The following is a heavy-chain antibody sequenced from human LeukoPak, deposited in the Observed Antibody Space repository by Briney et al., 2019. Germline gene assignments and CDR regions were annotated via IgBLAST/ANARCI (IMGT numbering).Heavy chain of an antibody. CDR3: ARDPPGIAASVSGG. V-gene: IGHV3-53*01. CDR1: GFTVSNNY. CDR2: IYSGGTT. D-gene: IGHD6-13*01. J-gene: IGHJ4*02. Sequence: PGGSLRLSCKASGFTVSNNYMNWVRQAPGEGVEWVALIYSGGTTNYADSVKGRSTISRDNSKNTLYLQMTNVRVEDTAVYYCARDPPGIAASVSGGWGQGTLVTVSS.